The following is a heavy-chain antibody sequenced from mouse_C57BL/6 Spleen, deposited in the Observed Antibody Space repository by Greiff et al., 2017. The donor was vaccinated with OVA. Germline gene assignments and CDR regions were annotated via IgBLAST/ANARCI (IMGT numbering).Heavy chain of an antibody. J-gene: IGHJ1*03. V-gene: IGHV14-1*01. CDR1: GFNIKDYY. D-gene: IGHD1-1*01. CDR3: TTGYGSSPDWYFDV. CDR2: IDPEDGDT. Sequence: EVKLMESGAELVRPGASVKLSCTASGFNIKDYYMHWVKQRPEQGLEWIGRIDPEDGDTEYAPKFQGKATMTADTSSNTAYLQLSSLTSEDTAVYYCTTGYGSSPDWYFDVWGTGTTVTVSS.